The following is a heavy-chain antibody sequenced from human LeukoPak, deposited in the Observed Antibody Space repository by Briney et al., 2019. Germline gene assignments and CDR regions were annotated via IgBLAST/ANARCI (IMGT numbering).Heavy chain of an antibody. Sequence: SGGSPRLSCAASGFTVSDSYMSWVRQAPGKGLEWVSVIYNVGTTEYADSVRGRFTISRDNSKNTLYLRMNGLRPEDTAVYYCARENGYCSTTSCPFGYWGQGTLVTVSS. CDR1: GFTVSDSY. CDR3: ARENGYCSTTSCPFGY. CDR2: IYNVGTT. J-gene: IGHJ4*02. D-gene: IGHD2-2*01. V-gene: IGHV3-66*02.